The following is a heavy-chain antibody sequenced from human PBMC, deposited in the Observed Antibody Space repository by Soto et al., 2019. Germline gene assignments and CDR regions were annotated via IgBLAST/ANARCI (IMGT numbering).Heavy chain of an antibody. V-gene: IGHV4-59*01. D-gene: IGHD6-13*01. J-gene: IGHJ4*02. CDR1: GGSMRNYF. CDR3: AAGEASSRNLAPCYLDF. CDR2: IHYSGTT. Sequence: TLSLTCTVSGGSMRNYFWTWIRQPPGKGLEWIGYIHYSGTTSFFPSYNPSLRSRVTISEDTSKNQFSLKLLSVTTADTAVYFCAAGEASSRNLAPCYLDFWGQGTLVTVSS.